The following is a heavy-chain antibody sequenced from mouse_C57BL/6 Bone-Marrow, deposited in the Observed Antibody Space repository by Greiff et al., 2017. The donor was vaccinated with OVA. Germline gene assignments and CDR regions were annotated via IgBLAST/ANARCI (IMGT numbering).Heavy chain of an antibody. J-gene: IGHJ3*01. V-gene: IGHV1-26*01. Sequence: VQLQQSGPELVKPGASVKISCKASGYTFTDYYMNWVKQSHGKSLEWIGDITPNNGGTSYNQKFKGKATLTVAKSSSTAYMELRRLKAEDSAVYYCARTGTNWFAYWGQGTLVTVSA. CDR3: ARTGTNWFAY. D-gene: IGHD4-1*01. CDR2: ITPNNGGT. CDR1: GYTFTDYY.